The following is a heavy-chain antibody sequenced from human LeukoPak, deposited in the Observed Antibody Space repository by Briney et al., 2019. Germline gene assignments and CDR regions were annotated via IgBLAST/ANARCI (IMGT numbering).Heavy chain of an antibody. Sequence: GGSLRLSCAASGFTFSSYEMNWVRQAPGKGLEWVSYISSSGSTIYYADSMKGRFTISRDNAKNSLYLQMNSLRAEDTAVYYCARYPDQTIPYYYYYGMDVWGQGTTVTVSS. J-gene: IGHJ6*02. D-gene: IGHD2-2*01. CDR2: ISSSGSTI. CDR1: GFTFSSYE. V-gene: IGHV3-48*03. CDR3: ARYPDQTIPYYYYYGMDV.